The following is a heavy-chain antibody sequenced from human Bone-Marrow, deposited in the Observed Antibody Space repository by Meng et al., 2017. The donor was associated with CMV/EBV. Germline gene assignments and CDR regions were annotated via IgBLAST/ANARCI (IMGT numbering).Heavy chain of an antibody. V-gene: IGHV4-39*01. CDR1: GGSISSSSYY. D-gene: IGHD2-2*02. Sequence: SETLSLTCTVSGGSISSSSYYWGWIRQPPGKGLEWIGSIYYSGSTYYNPSLKSRVTISVDTSKNQFSLKMSSVTAADTAVYYCAFHIVVIPTAIGDNWFDPWGQGTLVTVSS. CDR3: AFHIVVIPTAIGDNWFDP. CDR2: IYYSGST. J-gene: IGHJ5*02.